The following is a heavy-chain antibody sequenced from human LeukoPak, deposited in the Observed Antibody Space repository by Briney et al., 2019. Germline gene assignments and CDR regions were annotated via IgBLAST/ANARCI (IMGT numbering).Heavy chain of an antibody. V-gene: IGHV1-2*02. CDR3: ARASDLEWLSDY. CDR1: GYTFTVYY. Sequence: ASVKVSCKASGYTFTVYYMHWVRQAPGQGLEWMGWINPNSGGTNYAQKFQGRVTITRDTSISTAYMELSRLRSDETAVYYCARASDLEWLSDYWGQGTLVTVSS. J-gene: IGHJ4*02. D-gene: IGHD3-3*01. CDR2: INPNSGGT.